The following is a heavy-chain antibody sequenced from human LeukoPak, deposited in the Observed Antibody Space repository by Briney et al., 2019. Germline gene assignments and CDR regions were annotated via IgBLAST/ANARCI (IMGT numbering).Heavy chain of an antibody. CDR2: IRYDGSNK. D-gene: IGHD2-2*01. CDR1: GFTFSSYW. J-gene: IGHJ3*02. Sequence: PGGSLRLSCAASGFTFSSYWMHWVRQAPGKGLEWVAFIRYDGSNKYYADSVKGRFTISRDNSKNTLYLQMNSLRAEDTAVYYCAKDTVVPGHNAFDIWGQGTMVTVSS. CDR3: AKDTVVPGHNAFDI. V-gene: IGHV3-30*02.